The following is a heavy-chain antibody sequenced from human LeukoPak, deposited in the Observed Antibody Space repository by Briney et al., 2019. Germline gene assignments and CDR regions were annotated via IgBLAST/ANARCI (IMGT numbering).Heavy chain of an antibody. V-gene: IGHV3-7*01. CDR3: ARDRGSSGWYEFDY. D-gene: IGHD6-19*01. J-gene: IGHJ4*02. CDR2: IKQDGSEK. CDR1: GFTSSSYW. Sequence: GGSLRISCAASGFTSSSYWMSWVRQAPGKGLEWVANIKQDGSEKYYVDSVKGRFTISRDNAKNSLYLQMNSLRAEDTAVYYCARDRGSSGWYEFDYLGQGTLVTVSS.